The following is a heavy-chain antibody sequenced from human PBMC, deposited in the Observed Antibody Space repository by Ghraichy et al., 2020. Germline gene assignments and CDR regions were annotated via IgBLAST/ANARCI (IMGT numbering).Heavy chain of an antibody. CDR2: IYWNDDK. V-gene: IGHV2-5*01. D-gene: IGHD4-17*01. CDR1: GFSLSTSGVG. CDR3: AHTDFDDYSTYYFDY. J-gene: IGHJ4*02. Sequence: SGPAGGKPTQTLTLTCTFSGFSLSTSGVGVGWIRQPPGKALEWLALIYWNDDKRYSPSLKSRLTITKDTSKNQVVLTMTNMDPVDTATYYCAHTDFDDYSTYYFDYWGQGTLVTVSS.